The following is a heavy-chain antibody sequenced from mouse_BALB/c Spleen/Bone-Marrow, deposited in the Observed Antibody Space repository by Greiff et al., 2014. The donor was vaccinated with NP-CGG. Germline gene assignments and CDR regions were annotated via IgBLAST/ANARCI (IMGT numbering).Heavy chain of an antibody. V-gene: IGHV1-61*01. CDR2: IHPSDIET. CDR1: GYSFTIYW. CDR3: ARGEITAFAY. Sequence: QVQLQQSGAELVRPGASVKLSCKASGYSFTIYWMNWVKQGPGQGLEWIGMIHPSDIETRLNQKFKDKATLTVDKSSNTAYMQLSSPTSEDSAVYYCARGEITAFAYWGQGTLVTVSA. J-gene: IGHJ3*01. D-gene: IGHD2-4*01.